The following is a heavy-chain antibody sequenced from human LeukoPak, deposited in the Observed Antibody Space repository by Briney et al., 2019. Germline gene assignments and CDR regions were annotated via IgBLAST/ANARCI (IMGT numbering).Heavy chain of an antibody. CDR2: IWNDGSNT. V-gene: IGHV3-33*01. D-gene: IGHD4-17*01. Sequence: GRSLRLSCAASGFIFSDYGMHWVRQAPGKGLEWVAVIWNDGSNTYYGDSVKGLFTISRDNSKNTLYLQMNSLRAEDTAVYYCARDFVYGDSLEYFQDWGQGTLVTVSS. J-gene: IGHJ1*01. CDR1: GFIFSDYG. CDR3: ARDFVYGDSLEYFQD.